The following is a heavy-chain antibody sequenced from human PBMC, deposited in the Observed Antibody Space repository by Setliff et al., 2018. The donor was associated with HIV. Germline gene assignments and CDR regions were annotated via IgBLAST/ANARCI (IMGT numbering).Heavy chain of an antibody. CDR2: INVGNGDT. V-gene: IGHV1-3*01. J-gene: IGHJ4*01. CDR1: GYTFTTYS. CDR3: ARGALLAVFDFDH. Sequence: ASVKVSCKASGYTFTTYSLHWVRQAPGQSLEWMGWINVGNGDTKYSQDLQGRITITRDTSANTAYMELSRLRSDDTAVYFCARGALLAVFDFDHWGHGALVTVSS. D-gene: IGHD3-10*01.